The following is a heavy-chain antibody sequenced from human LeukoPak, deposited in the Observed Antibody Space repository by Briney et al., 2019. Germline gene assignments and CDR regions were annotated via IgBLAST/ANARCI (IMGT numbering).Heavy chain of an antibody. V-gene: IGHV4-34*01. D-gene: IGHD3-22*01. CDR3: ARVGMIVVPLDAFDI. CDR1: GGSFSGYY. Sequence: SETLSLTCAVYGGSFSGYYWSWIRQPPGKGLEWIGEINHSGSTNYNPSLKSRVTISVDKSKNQFSLKLSSVTAADTAVYYCARVGMIVVPLDAFDIWGQGTMVTVSS. J-gene: IGHJ3*02. CDR2: INHSGST.